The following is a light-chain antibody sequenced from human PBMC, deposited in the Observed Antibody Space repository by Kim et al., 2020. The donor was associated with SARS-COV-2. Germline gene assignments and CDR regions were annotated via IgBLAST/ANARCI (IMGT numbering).Light chain of an antibody. V-gene: IGKV3-20*01. Sequence: EIVLTQSPGTLSLSPGERATLSCRASQSVGNNLAWYQQKFGQAPRLLMFGVSNRATGIPDRFSGSGSGTDFTLTISRLEPEDFAVYVCQHYAEVPLTFGGGTKVDIK. J-gene: IGKJ4*01. CDR3: QHYAEVPLT. CDR1: QSVGNN. CDR2: GVS.